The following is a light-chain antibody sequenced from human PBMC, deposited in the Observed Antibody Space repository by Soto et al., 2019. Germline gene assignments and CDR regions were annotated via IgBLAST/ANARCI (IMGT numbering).Light chain of an antibody. J-gene: IGKJ2*01. V-gene: IGKV3-20*01. CDR2: GAS. Sequence: EIVLTQSPGTLSLSPRERATLSCRASQSVSRSYLAWYQQKPGQAPRLLIYGASSRATGIPDRFSGSGSGTDFSLTISRLEPEYFAVYYCQQYGSSPYTFGQGTKVEIK. CDR1: QSVSRSY. CDR3: QQYGSSPYT.